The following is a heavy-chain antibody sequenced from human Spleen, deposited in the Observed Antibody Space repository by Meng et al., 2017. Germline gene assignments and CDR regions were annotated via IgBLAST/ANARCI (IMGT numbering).Heavy chain of an antibody. Sequence: QAQLQLWGAGLLKPSETLSLTCAVDGGSFSGYYWSWIRQPPGKGLEWIGEINHSGTTNYNSSLKSRVTISVDTSKNQFSLKLSSVTAADTAVYYCAGRVWYDSSGYNFDYWGQGTLVTVFS. J-gene: IGHJ4*02. V-gene: IGHV4-34*01. D-gene: IGHD3-22*01. CDR2: INHSGTT. CDR3: AGRVWYDSSGYNFDY. CDR1: GGSFSGYY.